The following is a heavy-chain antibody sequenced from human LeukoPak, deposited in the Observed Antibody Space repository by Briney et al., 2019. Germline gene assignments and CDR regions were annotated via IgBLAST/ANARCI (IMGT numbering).Heavy chain of an antibody. CDR2: IRSKAYGGTT. CDR3: TRQRFLAARPGYFDY. V-gene: IGHV3-49*04. J-gene: IGHJ4*02. CDR1: GFTFGDYA. D-gene: IGHD6-6*01. Sequence: PGGSLRLSCTASGFTFGDYAMSWVRQAPGKGLKWVGFIRSKAYGGTTEYAASVKGRFTISRDDSKSIAYLQMNSLKTEDTAVYYCTRQRFLAARPGYFDYWGQGTLVTVSS.